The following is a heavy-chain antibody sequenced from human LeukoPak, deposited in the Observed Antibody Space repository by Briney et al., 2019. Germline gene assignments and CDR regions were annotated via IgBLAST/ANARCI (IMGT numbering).Heavy chain of an antibody. Sequence: ASVKVSCKASGYTFTHYYMHWVRQAPGQGLEWMGIINPSGGSTTYAQKFQGRVTMTRDTSTSTVYMELSSLRSEDAAVYYCARDLSGNKYGHFDYWGQGTLVTVSS. CDR2: INPSGGST. CDR1: GYTFTHYY. V-gene: IGHV1-46*01. D-gene: IGHD1-26*01. J-gene: IGHJ4*02. CDR3: ARDLSGNKYGHFDY.